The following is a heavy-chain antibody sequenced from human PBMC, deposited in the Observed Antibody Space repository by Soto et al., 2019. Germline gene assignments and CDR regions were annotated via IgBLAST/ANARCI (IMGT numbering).Heavy chain of an antibody. Sequence: ASVKVSCKASGYTFITYYLHWLRQAPGQGLEWVGIIDPSDGYTFYAEKFQGRITMTRETSTSTVFMEVTRLESADTAIYFCARLGIKKPRYFSSGYYTWYATWGQGTLVTGSP. CDR3: ARLGIKKPRYFSSGYYTWYAT. CDR2: IDPSDGYT. V-gene: IGHV1-46*01. CDR1: GYTFITYY. J-gene: IGHJ5*02. D-gene: IGHD3-3*01.